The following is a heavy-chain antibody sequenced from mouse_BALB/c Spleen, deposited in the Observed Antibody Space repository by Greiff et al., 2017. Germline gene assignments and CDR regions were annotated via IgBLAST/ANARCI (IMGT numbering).Heavy chain of an antibody. V-gene: IGHV2-9*02. CDR1: GFSLTSYG. Sequence: QVQLKESGPGLVAPSQCLSITCTVSGFSLTSYGVHWVRQPPGKGLEWLGVIWAGGSTNYNSALMSRLSIIKDNSKSQVFLKMNRLQTDDTAMYYCASPYYYGSSYVKDYYAMDYWGQGTSVTVSS. J-gene: IGHJ4*01. CDR2: IWAGGST. CDR3: ASPYYYGSSYVKDYYAMDY. D-gene: IGHD1-1*01.